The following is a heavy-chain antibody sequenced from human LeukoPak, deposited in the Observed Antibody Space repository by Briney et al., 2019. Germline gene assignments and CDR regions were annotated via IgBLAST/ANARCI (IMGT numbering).Heavy chain of an antibody. CDR3: AREGYCSGGSCDNWFDP. Sequence: PSETLSLTCAVSGGSISSGGYSWSWIRQPPGKGLEWVGYIYHSGSTYYNPSLKSRVTISVDRSKNQFSLNLSSVTAADTAVYYCAREGYCSGGSCDNWFDPWGQGTLVTVSS. J-gene: IGHJ5*02. V-gene: IGHV4-30-2*01. CDR1: GGSISSGGYS. CDR2: IYHSGST. D-gene: IGHD2-15*01.